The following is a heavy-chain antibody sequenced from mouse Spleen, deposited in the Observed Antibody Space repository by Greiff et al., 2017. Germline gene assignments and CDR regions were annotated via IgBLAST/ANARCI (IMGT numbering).Heavy chain of an antibody. Sequence: VQLQQSGPELVRPGESVKISCKGSGYTFTDYAMHWVKQSHAKSLEWIGVISIYYDNTNYNQKFKGKATMTVDKSSSTAYMELARLTSEDSAVYYCTISLFGTARSFAYWGQGTLVTVSA. D-gene: IGHD3-2*01. V-gene: IGHV1S137*01. CDR3: TISLFGTARSFAY. J-gene: IGHJ3*01. CDR1: GYTFTDYA. CDR2: ISIYYDNT.